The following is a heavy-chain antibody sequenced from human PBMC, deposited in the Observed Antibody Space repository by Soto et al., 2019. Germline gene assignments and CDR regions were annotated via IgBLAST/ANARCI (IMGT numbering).Heavy chain of an antibody. CDR3: ASEEGIQTIFGVVRRIYGMDV. D-gene: IGHD3-3*01. CDR2: TYYKSKWYN. J-gene: IGHJ6*02. Sequence: SQTLSLTCAISGDSVSTYSAAWNWIRQSPSRGLEWLGRTYYKSKWYNDYAVSVKSRITINPDTSKNQSSLQLNSVTPEDTAVYYCASEEGIQTIFGVVRRIYGMDVWGQGTTVTVSS. CDR1: GDSVSTYSAA. V-gene: IGHV6-1*01.